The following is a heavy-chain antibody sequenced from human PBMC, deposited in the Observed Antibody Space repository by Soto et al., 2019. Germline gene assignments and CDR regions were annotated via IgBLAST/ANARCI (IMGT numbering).Heavy chain of an antibody. V-gene: IGHV3-30-3*01. J-gene: IGHJ6*02. CDR1: GFTFSSYA. Sequence: GGSLRLSCAASGFTFSSYAMHWVRQAPGKGLEWVAVISYDGSNKYYADSVKGRFTISRDNSKNTLYLQMNSLRAEDTAVYYCARDLLGYCSSTSCYYYYGMDVWGQGTTVTVSS. CDR3: ARDLLGYCSSTSCYYYYGMDV. D-gene: IGHD2-2*01. CDR2: ISYDGSNK.